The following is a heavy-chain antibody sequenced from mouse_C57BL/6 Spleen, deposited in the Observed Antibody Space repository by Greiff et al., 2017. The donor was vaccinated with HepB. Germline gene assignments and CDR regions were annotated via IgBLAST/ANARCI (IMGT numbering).Heavy chain of an antibody. CDR2: IYPGDGDT. Sequence: VQLQQSGPELVKPGASVKISCKASGYAFSSSWMNWVKQRPGKGLEWIGRIYPGDGDTNYNGKFKGKATLTADKSSSTAYMQLSSLTSEDSAVYFWARNDGSSFSFAYWGQGTLVTVSA. V-gene: IGHV1-82*01. CDR3: ARNDGSSFSFAY. J-gene: IGHJ3*01. CDR1: GYAFSSSW. D-gene: IGHD1-1*01.